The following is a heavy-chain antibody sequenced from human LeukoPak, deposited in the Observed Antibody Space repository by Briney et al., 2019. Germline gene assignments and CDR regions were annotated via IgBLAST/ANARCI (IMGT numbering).Heavy chain of an antibody. V-gene: IGHV1-69*13. CDR2: IIPIFATT. CDR3: ARDPRLRRGVTRSYSHFDF. J-gene: IGHJ4*02. Sequence: SVKVSCKASGGTFSSYAFNWVRQAPGQGVEWMGGIIPIFATTNYAQKFQGRVAITADESTSTAYMELSGLRSEDTAVYYCARDPRLRRGVTRSYSHFDFWGQGTLVTVSS. D-gene: IGHD4-11*01. CDR1: GGTFSSYA.